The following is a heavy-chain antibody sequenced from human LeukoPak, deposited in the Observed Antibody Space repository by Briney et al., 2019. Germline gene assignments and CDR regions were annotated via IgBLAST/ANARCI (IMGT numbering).Heavy chain of an antibody. CDR3: ARDRRLHYYDSSGPLGYDYYSMDV. D-gene: IGHD3-22*01. V-gene: IGHV3-30*03. CDR1: GFTFSSYG. Sequence: PGGSLRLSCAASGFTFSSYGMHWVRQAPGKGLEWVAVISYDGSNKYYADSVKGRFTISRDNSKNTLYLQMNSLRAEDTAVYYCARDRRLHYYDSSGPLGYDYYSMDVWGQGTTVTVSS. CDR2: ISYDGSNK. J-gene: IGHJ6*02.